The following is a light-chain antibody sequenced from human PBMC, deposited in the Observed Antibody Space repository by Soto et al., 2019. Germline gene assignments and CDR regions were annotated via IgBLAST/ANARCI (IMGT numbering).Light chain of an antibody. V-gene: IGLV2-14*01. CDR3: TSYTTSSTYV. CDR2: DVR. J-gene: IGLJ1*01. Sequence: QSALTQPASVSGSPGQSITISCTGSSSDVGRYTYVSWYQQHVGKAPKLIIHDVRYRPSGISNRFSGSKSGNTASLTISGLQAEDEADYYCTSYTTSSTYVFGSGTKLTVL. CDR1: SSDVGRYTY.